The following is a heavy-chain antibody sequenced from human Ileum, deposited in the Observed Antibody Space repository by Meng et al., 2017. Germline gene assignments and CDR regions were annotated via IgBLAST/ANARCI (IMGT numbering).Heavy chain of an antibody. CDR1: GGSFSGYY. Sequence: QVQLQQWGAGLLKPSETLALTCAVYGGSFSGYYWSWIRQPAGKGLEWIGRIYTSGSTNYNPSLKSRVTMSVDTSKNQFSLKLSSVTAADTAVYYCARDVVPTVTYYYNWFDPWGQGTLVTVSS. D-gene: IGHD4-17*01. V-gene: IGHV4-59*10. CDR3: ARDVVPTVTYYYNWFDP. CDR2: IYTSGST. J-gene: IGHJ5*02.